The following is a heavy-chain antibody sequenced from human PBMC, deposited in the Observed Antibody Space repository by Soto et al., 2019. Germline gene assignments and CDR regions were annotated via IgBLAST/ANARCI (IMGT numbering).Heavy chain of an antibody. CDR2: IRQDGSNK. CDR1: GFTFSSYW. CDR3: ARDRLQYSGYDYTFDY. J-gene: IGHJ4*02. V-gene: IGHV3-7*01. D-gene: IGHD5-12*01. Sequence: PGGSLRLSCAASGFTFSSYWMSWVRQAPGKGLEWVAIIRQDGSNKYYVDSVKGRFTISRDNSKNTLYLQMNSLRAEDTAVYYCARDRLQYSGYDYTFDYWGQGTLVTVSS.